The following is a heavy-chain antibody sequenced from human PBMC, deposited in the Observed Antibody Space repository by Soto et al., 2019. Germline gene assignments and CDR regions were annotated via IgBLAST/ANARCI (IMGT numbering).Heavy chain of an antibody. CDR1: GYTFTSYA. CDR2: INAGNGNT. CDR3: AIDTMVRGRGAFDI. Sequence: ASVKVSCKASGYTFTSYAMHWVRQAPGQRLEWMGWINAGNGNTKYSQKFQGRVTITRDTSASTAYMELSSLRSEDTAVYYCAIDTMVRGRGAFDIWGQGTMVTVSS. V-gene: IGHV1-3*01. D-gene: IGHD3-10*01. J-gene: IGHJ3*02.